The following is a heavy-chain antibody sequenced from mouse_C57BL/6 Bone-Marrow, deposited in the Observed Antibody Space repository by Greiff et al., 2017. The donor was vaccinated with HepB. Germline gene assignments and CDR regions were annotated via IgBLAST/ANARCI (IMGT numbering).Heavy chain of an antibody. CDR3: ARGNYYGSSYFDY. Sequence: EVQVVESGPGMVKPSQSLSLTCTVTGYSITSGYDWHWIRHFPGNKLELMGYISYSGSTNYNPSLKSRISITHDTSKNHFFLKLNSVTTEDTATYYCARGNYYGSSYFDYWGQGTTLTVSS. CDR2: ISYSGST. CDR1: GYSITSGYD. J-gene: IGHJ2*01. D-gene: IGHD1-1*01. V-gene: IGHV3-1*01.